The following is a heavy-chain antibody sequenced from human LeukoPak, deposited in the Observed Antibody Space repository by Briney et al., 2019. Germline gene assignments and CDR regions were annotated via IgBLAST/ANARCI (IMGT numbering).Heavy chain of an antibody. CDR2: ITSSSGTI. Sequence: GGSLRLSCAASGFTFGTYAMNWVRQAPGKGLEWLSYITSSSGTIYYADSVTGRFTISGDNAKNSLYLQMNSLRQEDTAVYYCARAIGYFDSWGQGTLVTVSS. J-gene: IGHJ4*02. CDR3: ARAIGYFDS. D-gene: IGHD1-26*01. CDR1: GFTFGTYA. V-gene: IGHV3-48*02.